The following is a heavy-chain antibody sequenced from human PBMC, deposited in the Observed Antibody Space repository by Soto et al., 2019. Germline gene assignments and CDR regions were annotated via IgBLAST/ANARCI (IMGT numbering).Heavy chain of an antibody. V-gene: IGHV1-18*01. CDR2: ISAYNGKT. D-gene: IGHD4-17*01. Sequence: ASVKGSCKGAGYTVTSCGISGVRQAPGEGVGWRGWISAYNGKTNYAQKLQGRVTMTTDTSTSTAYMELRSLRSDDTAVYYCARERTTVTTRGYYYYGMDVWGQGTTVTV. CDR1: GYTVTSCG. J-gene: IGHJ6*02. CDR3: ARERTTVTTRGYYYYGMDV.